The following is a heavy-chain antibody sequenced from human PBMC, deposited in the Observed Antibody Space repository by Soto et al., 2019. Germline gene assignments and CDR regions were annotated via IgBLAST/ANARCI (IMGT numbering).Heavy chain of an antibody. V-gene: IGHV2-5*02. CDR3: APRRGGFGGGWTTPYFDY. D-gene: IGHD6-19*01. Sequence: QITLKESGPTVVKPTQTLTLTCSLSGFSLNTAGVGVGWIRQPPGKALEWLAVIYWDDDKSWNPSLRDRLTNKRDPLGGPVGLPVTNHGPVDTGTYFCAPRRGGFGGGWTTPYFDYWGQGTLVTVSS. CDR1: GFSLNTAGVG. J-gene: IGHJ4*02. CDR2: IYWDDDK.